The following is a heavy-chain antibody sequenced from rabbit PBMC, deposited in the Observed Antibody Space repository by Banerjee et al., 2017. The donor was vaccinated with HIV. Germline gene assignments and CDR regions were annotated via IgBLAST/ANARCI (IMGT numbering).Heavy chain of an antibody. CDR3: ARGYASSSGLPKYYFNL. J-gene: IGHJ4*01. V-gene: IGHV1S7*01. D-gene: IGHD1-1*01. Sequence: QLKESGGGLVQPGGSPKLSCTASGFDFSSYYMSWVRQAPGRGLEWIGYIEPVFGVTYYANWVNGRFTISSHNAQNTLYLQLNSLTAADTATYFCARGYASSSGLPKYYFNLWGPGTLVTVS. CDR1: GFDFSSYY. CDR2: IEPVFGVT.